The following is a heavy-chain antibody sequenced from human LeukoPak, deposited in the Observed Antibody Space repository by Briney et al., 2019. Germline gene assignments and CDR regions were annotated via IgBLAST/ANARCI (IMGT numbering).Heavy chain of an antibody. CDR3: ARAVFGESQIDY. Sequence: PSETLSLTCTVSGGSISSYYRSWIRQPPGRGLEWIGYIYYSGSTNYNPSLKSRVTISVDTSKNQFSLKLSSVTAADTAVYYCARAVFGESQIDYWGQGTLVTVSS. CDR2: IYYSGST. J-gene: IGHJ4*02. D-gene: IGHD3-10*02. CDR1: GGSISSYY. V-gene: IGHV4-59*01.